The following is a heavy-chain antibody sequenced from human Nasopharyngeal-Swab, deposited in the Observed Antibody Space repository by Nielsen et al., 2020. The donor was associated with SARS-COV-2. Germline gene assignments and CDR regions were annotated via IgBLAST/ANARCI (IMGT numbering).Heavy chain of an antibody. D-gene: IGHD3-10*01. V-gene: IGHV6-1*01. CDR3: ARGEDGGFDDAFDI. Sequence: SETLSLTCAISGDSVSRKSAAWNWIRQSPSRGLEWLGRTCYRSKWYNDYAVSVKSRITINPDTSKNQFSLQLNSVTPEDTAVYYCARGEDGGFDDAFDIWGQGTMVTVSS. CDR2: TCYRSKWYN. CDR1: GDSVSRKSAA. J-gene: IGHJ3*02.